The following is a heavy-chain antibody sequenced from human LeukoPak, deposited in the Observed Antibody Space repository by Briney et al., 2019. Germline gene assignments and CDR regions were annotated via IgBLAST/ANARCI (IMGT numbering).Heavy chain of an antibody. V-gene: IGHV3-23*01. CDR3: GNRPTTGQGC. Sequence: GGTLRLTCAASGFTFSSYALTWVRQAPGKGLEWVSTISGSGGSTYYADSVKGRFTISRDNSKNTLYLQMNSLRAEDTALYYCGNRPTTGQGCWGQGTLVTVSS. J-gene: IGHJ4*02. CDR2: ISGSGGST. CDR1: GFTFSSYA. D-gene: IGHD1-1*01.